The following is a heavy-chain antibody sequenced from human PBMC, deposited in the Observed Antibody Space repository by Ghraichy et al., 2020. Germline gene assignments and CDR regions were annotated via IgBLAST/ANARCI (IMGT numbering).Heavy chain of an antibody. CDR3: TRAPRHVTIFEVVVSYGSFDS. Sequence: SETLSLTCAVYGGGSFMGYYWSWIRQSPEKGLGWIGETSHSGITKFNPSLSSRVTISVDTSKNQFSLNLRSVTAADTAVYYCTRAPRHVTIFEVVVSYGSFDSWSQGTPVTVSS. V-gene: IGHV4-34*01. J-gene: IGHJ5*01. D-gene: IGHD3-3*01. CDR2: TSHSGIT. CDR1: GGGSFMGYY.